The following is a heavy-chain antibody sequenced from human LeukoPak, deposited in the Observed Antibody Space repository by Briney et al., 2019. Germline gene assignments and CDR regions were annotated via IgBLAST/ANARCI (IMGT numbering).Heavy chain of an antibody. Sequence: SETLSLTCDVYGGFFRGYYWGWIRQPPGRGLEWIGEISRSGGSNYNPTLKSRVAISVDTSKNQFSLKLNSVTAADTAVYYCARGRLGTMIRGAYYYGMDVWGQGTTVTVSS. CDR3: ARGRLGTMIRGAYYYGMDV. J-gene: IGHJ6*02. D-gene: IGHD3-10*01. V-gene: IGHV4-34*01. CDR1: GGFFRGYY. CDR2: ISRSGGS.